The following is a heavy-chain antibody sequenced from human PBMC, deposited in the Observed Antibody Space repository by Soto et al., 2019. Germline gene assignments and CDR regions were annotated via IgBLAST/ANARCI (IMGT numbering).Heavy chain of an antibody. D-gene: IGHD6-19*01. CDR1: GGSISNYY. J-gene: IGHJ4*02. Sequence: QEQLQESGPGLVMPSETLSLTCTASGGSISNYYWSWIRQPPGKGLEWIGNIHNSGNTNYNPSLMGRVTISLDTSNNQCSLKMNSVTAADTAVYYCTTGSGWTSDHWGRGTLVTVSS. CDR2: IHNSGNT. CDR3: TTGSGWTSDH. V-gene: IGHV4-59*12.